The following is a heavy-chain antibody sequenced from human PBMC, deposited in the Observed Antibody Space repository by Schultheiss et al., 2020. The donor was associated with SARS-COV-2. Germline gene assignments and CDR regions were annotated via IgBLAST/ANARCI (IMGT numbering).Heavy chain of an antibody. Sequence: GESLKISCAASGFTFSSYSMNWVRQAPGKGLEWVSSISSSSSYIYYADSVKGRFTISRDNAKNSLYLQMNSLRAEDTAVYYCARDSPSYYYGSGSSDAFDIWGQGTMVTVSS. D-gene: IGHD3-10*01. CDR2: ISSSSSYI. CDR1: GFTFSSYS. J-gene: IGHJ3*02. CDR3: ARDSPSYYYGSGSSDAFDI. V-gene: IGHV3-21*01.